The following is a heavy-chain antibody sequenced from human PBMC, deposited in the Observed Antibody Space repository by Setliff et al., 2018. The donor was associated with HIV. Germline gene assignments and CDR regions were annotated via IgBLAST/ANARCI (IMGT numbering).Heavy chain of an antibody. CDR1: GYSISSGYY. CDR3: ARILLDYYGSGSYRAFDI. V-gene: IGHV4-38-2*01. D-gene: IGHD3-10*01. Sequence: SETLSLTCAVSGYSISSGYYWGWIRQPPGKGLEWIGSIYHSGSTYYNPSLKSRVTISVDTSKNQFSLDLSSVTAADTAVYYCARILLDYYGSGSYRAFDIWGQGTMVTVSS. J-gene: IGHJ3*02. CDR2: IYHSGST.